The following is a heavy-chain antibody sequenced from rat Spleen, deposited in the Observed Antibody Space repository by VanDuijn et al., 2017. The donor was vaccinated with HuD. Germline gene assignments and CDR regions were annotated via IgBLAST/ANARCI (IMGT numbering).Heavy chain of an antibody. D-gene: IGHD1-6*01. CDR3: ARGGFFRY. CDR1: GFTFSDFY. CDR2: ISYDGSST. Sequence: EVQLVESDGGLVQPGRSLKLSCATSGFTFSDFYMAWVRQAPTKGLEWVATISYDGSSTYYRYSVKGRFTISRDNAKSTLYLQMDSLRSEDTATYYCARGGFFRYWGQGVMVTVSS. J-gene: IGHJ2*01. V-gene: IGHV5-7*01.